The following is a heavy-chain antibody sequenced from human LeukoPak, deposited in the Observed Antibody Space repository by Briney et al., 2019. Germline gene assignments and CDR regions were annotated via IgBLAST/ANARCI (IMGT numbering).Heavy chain of an antibody. J-gene: IGHJ6*03. Sequence: QPGGSLGLSCAASGFTVSSNYMSWGRQAPGKGLGWGSVIYIGGSTYDANCVKDGLTISRDTSTTARYLQMRTLRAEDTAVYYCASHRIAAEYYHHVHAWGTGTPVPVPS. D-gene: IGHD6-13*01. CDR3: ASHRIAAEYYHHVHA. V-gene: IGHV3-66*02. CDR2: IYIGGST. CDR1: GFTVSSNY.